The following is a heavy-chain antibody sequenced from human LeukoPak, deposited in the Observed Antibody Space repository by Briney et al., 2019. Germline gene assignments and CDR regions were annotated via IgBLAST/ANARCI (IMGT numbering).Heavy chain of an antibody. CDR3: AKSLVSGGSCYSCFDY. J-gene: IGHJ4*02. Sequence: PGGSLRLSCAASGFAFASYAMGWVRQSPGKRLEWVSGITGSGENTYYAGSVKGRFTISRDNSKNTLYLQMNSLRPEDTAVCYCAKSLVSGGSCYSCFDYWGQGTLVTVSS. CDR1: GFAFASYA. CDR2: ITGSGENT. V-gene: IGHV3-23*01. D-gene: IGHD2-15*01.